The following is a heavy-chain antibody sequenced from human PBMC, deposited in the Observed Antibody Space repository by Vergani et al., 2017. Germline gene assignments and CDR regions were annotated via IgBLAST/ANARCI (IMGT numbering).Heavy chain of an antibody. V-gene: IGHV1-69*13. CDR2: ITPIFGTA. J-gene: IGHJ6*02. Sequence: QVQLVQSGAEVKKPGSSVKVSCKASGGTFSSYAISWVRQAPGQGLEWMGRITPIFGTANYAQKFQGRVTITADESTSTAYMELSSLRSEDTAVYYCARALYGSGSSIYGMDVWGQGTTFTVSS. D-gene: IGHD3-10*01. CDR1: GGTFSSYA. CDR3: ARALYGSGSSIYGMDV.